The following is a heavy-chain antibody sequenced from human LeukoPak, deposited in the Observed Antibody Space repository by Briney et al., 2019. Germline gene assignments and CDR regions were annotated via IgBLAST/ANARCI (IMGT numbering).Heavy chain of an antibody. CDR2: MNPNSGNT. CDR1: GYTFTSYD. D-gene: IGHD3-22*01. J-gene: IGHJ4*02. V-gene: IGHV1-8*01. CDR3: ARSGGNYYDSSGYSYYFDY. Sequence: ASVKVSCKASGYTFTSYDINWVRQATGQGLEWMGWMNPNSGNTGYAQKFQGRVTMTRNTSISTAYMELSSLRSEDTAVYYCARSGGNYYDSSGYSYYFDYWGQGTLVTVSS.